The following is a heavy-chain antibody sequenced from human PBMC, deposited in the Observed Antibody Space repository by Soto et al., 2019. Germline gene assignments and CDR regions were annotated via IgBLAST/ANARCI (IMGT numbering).Heavy chain of an antibody. D-gene: IGHD2-2*02. CDR3: AKDLYCSSTSCYKMGYFDY. Sequence: GGSLRLSCAASGFTFSSYAMSWVRQAPGKXLEWVSAISGSGGSTYYADSVKGRFTISRDNSKNTLYLQMNSLRAEDTAVYYCAKDLYCSSTSCYKMGYFDYWGQGTLVTVSS. V-gene: IGHV3-23*01. J-gene: IGHJ4*02. CDR1: GFTFSSYA. CDR2: ISGSGGST.